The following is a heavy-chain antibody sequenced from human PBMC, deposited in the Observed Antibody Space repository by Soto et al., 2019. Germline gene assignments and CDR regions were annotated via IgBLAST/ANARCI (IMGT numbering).Heavy chain of an antibody. D-gene: IGHD3-3*01. V-gene: IGHV4-39*01. CDR3: ARLEEFLEWLELSY. CDR2: IYYSGST. CDR1: GGSISSSSYY. Sequence: QLQLQESGPGLVKPSETLSLTCTVSGGSISSSSYYWGWIRQPPGKGLEWIGRIYYSGSTYYNPSLKRRGTISVDTSKNQFALKRSSVTAADTAVDYCARLEEFLEWLELSYWGQGTLVTVSS. J-gene: IGHJ4*02.